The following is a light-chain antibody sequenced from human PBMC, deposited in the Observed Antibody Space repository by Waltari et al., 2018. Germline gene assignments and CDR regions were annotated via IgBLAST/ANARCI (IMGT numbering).Light chain of an antibody. J-gene: IGKJ2*01. Sequence: DIQMTQSPSTLSASVGDRVTITCRASQSISSWLAWYQQKPGKAPKLLIYKASSLESGVPSRFSGSGSGTEFTLTISSLQPDDFATYYCQQYYSTPMYTFGQGTKLEIK. V-gene: IGKV1-5*03. CDR2: KAS. CDR1: QSISSW. CDR3: QQYYSTPMYT.